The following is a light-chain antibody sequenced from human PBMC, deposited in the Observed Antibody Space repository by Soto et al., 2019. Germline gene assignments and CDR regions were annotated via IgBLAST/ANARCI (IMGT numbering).Light chain of an antibody. Sequence: QSVLTQPPSASGTPGQSVTISCSGSSSNIGTNTVNWYQHLPGTAPKLLIYSNNQRPSGVPDRFSGSKSGTSASLSISGLQSQDESDYYCASANATLNGDYVFGNGTKVTVL. CDR2: SNN. J-gene: IGLJ1*01. CDR1: SSNIGTNT. V-gene: IGLV1-44*01. CDR3: ASANATLNGDYV.